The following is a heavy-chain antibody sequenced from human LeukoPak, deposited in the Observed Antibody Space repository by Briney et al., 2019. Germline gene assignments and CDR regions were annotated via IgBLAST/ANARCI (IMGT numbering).Heavy chain of an antibody. CDR3: AKSMVRGVIIPKDY. J-gene: IGHJ4*02. D-gene: IGHD3-10*01. CDR1: GLTFSSYA. V-gene: IGHV3-23*01. CDR2: ISGSGGST. Sequence: GGSLRLSCAASGLTFSSYAMSWVRQAPGKGLEWVSAISGSGGSTYYADSVKGRFTISRDNSKNTLYLQMNSLRAEDTAVYYCAKSMVRGVIIPKDYWGQGTLVTVSS.